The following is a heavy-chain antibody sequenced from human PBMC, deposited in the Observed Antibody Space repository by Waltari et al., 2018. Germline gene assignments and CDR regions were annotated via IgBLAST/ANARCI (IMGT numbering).Heavy chain of an antibody. CDR1: GFTFDDYA. CDR2: ISWDGGST. D-gene: IGHD6-19*01. J-gene: IGHJ6*02. CDR3: AKGVGSGGLSSGMDV. Sequence: EVQLLESGGVVVQPGGSLRLSCAASGFTFDDYAMHWVRQAPGKGLEWVSLISWDGGSTYYADSVKGRFTISRDNSKNSLYLQMNSLRAEDTALYYCAKGVGSGGLSSGMDVWGQGTTVTVSS. V-gene: IGHV3-43D*04.